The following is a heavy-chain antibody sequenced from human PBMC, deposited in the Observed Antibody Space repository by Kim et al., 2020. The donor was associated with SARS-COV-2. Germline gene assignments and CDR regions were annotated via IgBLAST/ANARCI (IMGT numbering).Heavy chain of an antibody. D-gene: IGHD3-9*01. CDR1: GASISSGDDY. Sequence: SETLSLTCTVSGASISSGDDYWSWIRQPPGKGLEWIGYMYDSGSTDYIPSLKSRVTISIDTSKNQFSLELTSVTAADTAVYYCARSPRNNFDWLPWTYCFDSGGQGTLVTVSS. CDR3: ARSPRNNFDWLPWTYCFDS. J-gene: IGHJ4*02. V-gene: IGHV4-30-4*01. CDR2: MYDSGST.